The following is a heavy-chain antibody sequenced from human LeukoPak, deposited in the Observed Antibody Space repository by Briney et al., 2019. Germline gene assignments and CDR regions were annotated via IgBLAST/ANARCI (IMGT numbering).Heavy chain of an antibody. CDR2: IYYSGST. D-gene: IGHD3-16*01. J-gene: IGHJ2*01. CDR1: GGSISSSSYY. CDR3: ARHRSTLRGGGRYFDL. V-gene: IGHV4-39*01. Sequence: SPSETLSLTCTVSGGSISSSSYYWGWIRQPPGKGLEWIGSIYYSGSTYYNPSLKSRVTISVDTSKNQFSLKLSSVTAADTAVYYCARHRSTLRGGGRYFDLWGRGTLVTVSS.